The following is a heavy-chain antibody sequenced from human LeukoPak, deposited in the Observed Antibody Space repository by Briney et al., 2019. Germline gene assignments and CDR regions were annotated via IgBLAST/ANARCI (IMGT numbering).Heavy chain of an antibody. CDR1: GYTFNGHY. CDR2: INPKSDGT. Sequence: ASVKVSCKASGYTFNGHYMHWVRQAPGQGLEWMGWINPKSDGTKYAQNFRGRVTMTWDTSISTAYMEVSSLTSDDTAMFYCARDPPGTTAFDLWGQGTMVTVSS. V-gene: IGHV1-2*02. J-gene: IGHJ3*01. CDR3: ARDPPGTTAFDL. D-gene: IGHD1-1*01.